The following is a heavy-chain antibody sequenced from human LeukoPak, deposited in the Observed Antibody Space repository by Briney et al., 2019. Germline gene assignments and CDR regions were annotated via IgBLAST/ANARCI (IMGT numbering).Heavy chain of an antibody. Sequence: GGSLRLSCAASGFTFSSYAMSWVRQAPGKGLEWVSAISGRGGSTYYADSVKGRFTISRDNSKNTLYLQMNSLRAEDTAVYYCAKVGPHYDFWSGYYFDYWGQGTLVTVSS. D-gene: IGHD3-3*01. CDR1: GFTFSSYA. V-gene: IGHV3-23*01. CDR2: ISGRGGST. J-gene: IGHJ4*02. CDR3: AKVGPHYDFWSGYYFDY.